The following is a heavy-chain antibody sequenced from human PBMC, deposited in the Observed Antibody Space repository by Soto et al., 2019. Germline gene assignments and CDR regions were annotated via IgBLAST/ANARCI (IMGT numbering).Heavy chain of an antibody. V-gene: IGHV3-43*01. D-gene: IGHD6-6*01. CDR1: GFSFDDYT. CDR3: AKESYSSSTNWFDP. Sequence: LRLSCAASGFSFDDYTMHWVRQAPGKGLEWVSLINWDGVTTYYADSVKGRFTISRDNTKNSLYLQMNSLRAEDTALYYCAKESYSSSTNWFDPWGQGTLVTVSS. CDR2: INWDGVTT. J-gene: IGHJ5*02.